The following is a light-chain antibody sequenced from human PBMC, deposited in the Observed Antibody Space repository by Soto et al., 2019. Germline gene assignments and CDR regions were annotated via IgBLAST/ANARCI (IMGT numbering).Light chain of an antibody. CDR1: QNIYTW. V-gene: IGKV1-5*03. CDR2: KAS. Sequence: DYQVSQSPSTLSASVGDRVTITCRASQNIYTWLAWYQQKPGIAPKLLIYKASTLKSGVPSRFSGSGSGTEFTLTISSLQPDDFATYYCQQYQIDWTFGQGTKVDIK. J-gene: IGKJ1*01. CDR3: QQYQIDWT.